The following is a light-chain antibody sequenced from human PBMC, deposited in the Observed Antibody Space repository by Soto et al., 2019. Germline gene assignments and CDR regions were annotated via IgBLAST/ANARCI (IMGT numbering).Light chain of an antibody. V-gene: IGKV1-17*01. CDR3: LQHKTYPRT. J-gene: IGKJ1*01. CDR2: AAS. CDR1: QAIRND. Sequence: DIQMTQSPSSLSASVGDRVSITCRASQAIRNDLGWYQQKPAKAPKRLTYAASSLESGVPSRFSGSGSGTEFTLTISSLQPEDSATYYCLQHKTYPRTFGQGTKV.